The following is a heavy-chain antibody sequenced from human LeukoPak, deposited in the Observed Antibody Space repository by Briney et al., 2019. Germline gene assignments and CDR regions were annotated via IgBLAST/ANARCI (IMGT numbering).Heavy chain of an antibody. CDR3: ARDKVTY. CDR1: GFTFSNYW. V-gene: IGHV3-7*01. J-gene: IGHJ4*02. CDR2: INKDGSEI. Sequence: PGGSLRLSCAASGFTFSNYWMSWVRQAPGKGLEWVAHINKDGSEIYYVDSVKGRFTISRDNAKSPLSLQMNSLRVEDTADYYCARDKVTYWGQGILVTVSS.